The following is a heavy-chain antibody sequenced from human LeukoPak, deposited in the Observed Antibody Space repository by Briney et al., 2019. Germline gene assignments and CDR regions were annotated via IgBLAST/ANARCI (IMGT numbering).Heavy chain of an antibody. J-gene: IGHJ2*01. CDR3: ARELRIAAPYQGDDWYFDL. D-gene: IGHD6-13*01. CDR1: GYSISSGYY. CDR2: IHHSGST. V-gene: IGHV4-38-2*02. Sequence: SETLSVTCTVSGYSISSGYYWGWLRQPPGKGLEWIGSIHHSGSTYYNPSLKSRVTISVDTSKNQFSLKLRSVTAADTAVYYCARELRIAAPYQGDDWYFDLWGRGTLVTVSS.